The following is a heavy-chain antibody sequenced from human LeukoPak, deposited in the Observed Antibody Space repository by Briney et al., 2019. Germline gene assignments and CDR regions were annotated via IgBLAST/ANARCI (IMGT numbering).Heavy chain of an antibody. CDR3: ARGAGYCSSTSCSWFDP. V-gene: IGHV1-2*02. Sequence: ASVKVSCKASGYTFTGYYMHWVRQAPGQGLEWMGWINPSSGGTNYAQKFQGRVTMTRDTSISTAYMELSRLRSDDTAVYYCARGAGYCSSTSCSWFDPWGQGTLVTVSS. CDR2: INPSSGGT. J-gene: IGHJ5*02. CDR1: GYTFTGYY. D-gene: IGHD2-2*03.